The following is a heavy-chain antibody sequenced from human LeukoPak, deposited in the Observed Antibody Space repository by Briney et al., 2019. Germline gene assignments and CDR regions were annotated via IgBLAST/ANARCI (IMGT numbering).Heavy chain of an antibody. J-gene: IGHJ4*02. CDR2: IYSDGST. V-gene: IGHV3-53*01. D-gene: IGHD1-26*01. Sequence: GGSLRLSCAASGFIFSGDFKSWVRQAPGKGLEWVSVIYSDGSTYYADSVEGRFTISRDNSKNTLDLQMTGLRAEDTAVYYCARERGRGRDSPWFDYWGQGTLVTVSS. CDR3: ARERGRGRDSPWFDY. CDR1: GFIFSGDF.